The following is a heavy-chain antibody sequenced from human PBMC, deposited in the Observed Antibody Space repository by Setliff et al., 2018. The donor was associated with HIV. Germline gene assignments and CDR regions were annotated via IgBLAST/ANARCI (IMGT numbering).Heavy chain of an antibody. J-gene: IGHJ4*02. V-gene: IGHV4-59*11. CDR1: GASITSHY. CDR2: IYSIGST. D-gene: IGHD4-17*01. Sequence: PSETLSLTCTVSGASITSHYWSWIRQSPGRELEWIGYIYSIGSTNYNPSLQSRVSISMDASKNKFSLKVTSVTSADTAVYYCAKGAGFYGDYTFDYWGQGNLVTVSS. CDR3: AKGAGFYGDYTFDY.